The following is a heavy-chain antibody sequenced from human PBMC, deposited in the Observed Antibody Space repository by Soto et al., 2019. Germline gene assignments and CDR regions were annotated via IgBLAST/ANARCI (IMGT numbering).Heavy chain of an antibody. CDR1: GFTFDDYA. V-gene: IGHV3-9*01. D-gene: IGHD6-6*01. CDR2: ISWNSGSI. Sequence: GGSLRLSCAASGFTFDDYAMHWVRQAPGKGLEWVSGISWNSGSIGYADSVKGRFTISRDNAKNSLYLQMNSLRAEDTALYYCAKAPYSSSYPGAFDIWGQGTMVTVSS. CDR3: AKAPYSSSYPGAFDI. J-gene: IGHJ3*02.